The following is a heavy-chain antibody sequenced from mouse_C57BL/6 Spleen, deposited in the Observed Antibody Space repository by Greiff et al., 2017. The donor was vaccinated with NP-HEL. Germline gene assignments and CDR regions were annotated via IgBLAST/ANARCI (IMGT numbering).Heavy chain of an antibody. D-gene: IGHD1-1*02. CDR2: ISSGSSTI. CDR3: ARKDDYGGEGNAMDY. CDR1: GFTFSDYG. J-gene: IGHJ4*01. Sequence: EVHLVESGGGLVKPGGSLKLSCAASGFTFSDYGMHWVRQAPEKGLEWVAYISSGSSTIYYADTVKGRFTLSRDNAKNTLFLQMTSLRSEDTAMYYCARKDDYGGEGNAMDYWGQGTSVTVSS. V-gene: IGHV5-17*01.